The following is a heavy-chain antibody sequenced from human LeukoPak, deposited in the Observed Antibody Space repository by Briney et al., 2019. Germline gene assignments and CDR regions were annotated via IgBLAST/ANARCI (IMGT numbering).Heavy chain of an antibody. D-gene: IGHD3-10*01. CDR1: GGSISSHY. Sequence: PSETLSLTCTVSGGSISSHYWSWIRQPPGKGLEWIGYIYYSGSTNYNPSLKSRVTISVDTSKNQFSLQLNSVTPEDTAVYYCARVPYYYGSGSYYNGFWFDPWGQGTLVTVSS. CDR2: IYYSGST. J-gene: IGHJ5*02. V-gene: IGHV4-59*11. CDR3: ARVPYYYGSGSYYNGFWFDP.